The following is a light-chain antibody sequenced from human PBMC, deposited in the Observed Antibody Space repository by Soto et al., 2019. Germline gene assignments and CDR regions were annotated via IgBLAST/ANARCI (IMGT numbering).Light chain of an antibody. CDR1: QSSTSW. CDR2: DAS. CDR3: QQYNSYSIP. Sequence: DIQMTQSPSTLSASVGDRVTITCRASQSSTSWLAWYQQKPGKAPKLLIYDASSLESGVPSRFSGSGSGTEFTLTISSLQPEDVATYYCQQYNSYSIPFGQGTRLEIK. J-gene: IGKJ5*01. V-gene: IGKV1-5*01.